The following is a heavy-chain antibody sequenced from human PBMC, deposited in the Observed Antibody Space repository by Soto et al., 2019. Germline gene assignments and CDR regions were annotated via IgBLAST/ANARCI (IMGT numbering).Heavy chain of an antibody. CDR1: GFIVSTYG. D-gene: IGHD2-8*02. CDR2: ISRDGGTK. CDR3: TGEVASGY. Sequence: QVQLVESGGGVVQPGRSLRLSCAVSGFIVSTYGMHWVRQAPGKGLEWVAVISRDGGTKYYADSVKGRFTISRGNSRNTLFLEMNSLRGDDMAVYYCTGEVASGYWGQGTLVTVSS. V-gene: IGHV3-30*03. J-gene: IGHJ4*02.